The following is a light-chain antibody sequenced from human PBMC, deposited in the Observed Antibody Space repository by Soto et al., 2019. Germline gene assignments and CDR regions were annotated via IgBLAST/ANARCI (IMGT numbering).Light chain of an antibody. CDR2: DAS. J-gene: IGKJ2*01. CDR1: QDINNY. Sequence: DIQMTQSPSSLSASIGDRVTITCQASQDINNYFNWYQQKPGKAPKLLIYDASNLETGVPSRFSGSGSGTDFTFTISSLQPEDTATYYCQQYDSLPVFGQGTKLQIK. V-gene: IGKV1-33*01. CDR3: QQYDSLPV.